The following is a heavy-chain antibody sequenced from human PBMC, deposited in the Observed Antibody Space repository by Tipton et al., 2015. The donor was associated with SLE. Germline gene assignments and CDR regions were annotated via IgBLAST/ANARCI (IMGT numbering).Heavy chain of an antibody. J-gene: IGHJ4*02. CDR2: IYYSGST. CDR1: GGSISSYY. D-gene: IGHD4-17*01. V-gene: IGHV4-59*01. Sequence: LRLSCTVSGGSISSYYWSWIRQPPGKGLEWIGYIYYSGSTNYNPSLKSRVTISVDTSKNQFSLKPSSVTAADTAVYYCARGTTVILFDYWGQGTLVTVSS. CDR3: ARGTTVILFDY.